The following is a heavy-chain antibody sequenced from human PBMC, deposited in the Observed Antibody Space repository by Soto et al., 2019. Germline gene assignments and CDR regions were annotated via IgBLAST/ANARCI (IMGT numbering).Heavy chain of an antibody. Sequence: SETLSLTCAVSGGPISSNNWWGWIRQPPGKGLEWIGSIYYSGSTYYNPSLKSRVTISVDTSKNQFSLKLSSVTAADTAVYYCTYYFDYWGQGTLVTVSS. J-gene: IGHJ4*02. V-gene: IGHV4-39*01. CDR1: GGPISSNNW. CDR2: IYYSGST. CDR3: TYYFDY.